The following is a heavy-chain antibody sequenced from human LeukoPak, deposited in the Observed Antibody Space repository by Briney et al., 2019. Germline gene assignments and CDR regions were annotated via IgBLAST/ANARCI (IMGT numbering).Heavy chain of an antibody. Sequence: GGSLRLSCAASGFIFSSYAMSWVRQAPGKGLEWVSAISGSGGSTYYADSVKGRFTISRDNSKNTLYLQMNSLRDEDTAVYYGTKSPEAGGFYRGSYFDYWGQGPLVTVSS. D-gene: IGHD1-26*01. CDR3: TKSPEAGGFYRGSYFDY. CDR2: ISGSGGST. CDR1: GFIFSSYA. J-gene: IGHJ4*02. V-gene: IGHV3-23*01.